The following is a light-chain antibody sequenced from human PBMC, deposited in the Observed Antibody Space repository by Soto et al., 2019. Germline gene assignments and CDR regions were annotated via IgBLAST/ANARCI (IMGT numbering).Light chain of an antibody. CDR2: VNNDGSH. Sequence: QPVLTQSPSASASLGASVKLTCTLSSEHSSYTIAWHQQQPGMGPRYLMKVNNDGSHSKGDGIPDRFSGSSSGSERYLTISSLQSEDEADYYCQTWGTGIHWVFGGGTKLTVL. J-gene: IGLJ3*02. V-gene: IGLV4-69*01. CDR1: SEHSSYT. CDR3: QTWGTGIHWV.